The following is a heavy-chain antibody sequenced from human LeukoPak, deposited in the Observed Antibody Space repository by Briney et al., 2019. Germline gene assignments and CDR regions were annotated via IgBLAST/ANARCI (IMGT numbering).Heavy chain of an antibody. J-gene: IGHJ4*02. CDR3: ARGPHGIAVAGTGGPLDY. V-gene: IGHV4-38-2*02. Sequence: SETLSLTCTVSGYSISSGYYWGWIRQPPGKGLEWIGSIYHSGSTYYNPSLKSRVTISVDTSKNQFSLKLSSVTAADTAVYYCARGPHGIAVAGTGGPLDYWGQGTLVTVSS. CDR1: GYSISSGYY. CDR2: IYHSGST. D-gene: IGHD6-19*01.